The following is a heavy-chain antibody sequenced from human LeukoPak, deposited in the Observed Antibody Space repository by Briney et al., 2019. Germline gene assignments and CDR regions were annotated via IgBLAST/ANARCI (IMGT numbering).Heavy chain of an antibody. CDR3: ARDRGLRWCPDY. CDR2: ISPYNGNT. CDR1: GYTFTSYG. J-gene: IGHJ4*02. V-gene: IGHV1-18*01. Sequence: PMASVKVSCKASGYTFTSYGLSWVRQAPGQGLEWMGWISPYNGNTNYVQKLQGRVTMTTDTSTTTAYLELRGLRSDDTAVYYCARDRGLRWCPDYWGQGTLVTVSS. D-gene: IGHD4-23*01.